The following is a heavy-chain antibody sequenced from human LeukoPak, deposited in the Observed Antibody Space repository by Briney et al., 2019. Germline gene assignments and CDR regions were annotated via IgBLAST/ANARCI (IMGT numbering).Heavy chain of an antibody. CDR3: ARGEGWFGEFVFDY. J-gene: IGHJ4*02. Sequence: SETLSLTCAVYGGSFSGYYWSWIRQPPGKGLEGIGEINHSGSTNYNPSLKSRVTISVDTSKNQFSLKLSSVTAADTAVYYCARGEGWFGEFVFDYWGQGTLVTVSS. D-gene: IGHD3-10*01. V-gene: IGHV4-34*01. CDR2: INHSGST. CDR1: GGSFSGYY.